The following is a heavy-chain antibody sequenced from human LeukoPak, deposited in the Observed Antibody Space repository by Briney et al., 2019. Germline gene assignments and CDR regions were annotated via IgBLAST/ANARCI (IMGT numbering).Heavy chain of an antibody. Sequence: GGSLRLSCAASGFTFSSYGMHWVRQAPGKGLEWVAVISYDGSNKYYADSVKGRFPISRDNSKNTLYLQMNSLRAEDTAVYYCAKDRVAVAGPYDYWGQGTLVTVSS. CDR2: ISYDGSNK. V-gene: IGHV3-30*18. D-gene: IGHD6-19*01. CDR3: AKDRVAVAGPYDY. CDR1: GFTFSSYG. J-gene: IGHJ4*02.